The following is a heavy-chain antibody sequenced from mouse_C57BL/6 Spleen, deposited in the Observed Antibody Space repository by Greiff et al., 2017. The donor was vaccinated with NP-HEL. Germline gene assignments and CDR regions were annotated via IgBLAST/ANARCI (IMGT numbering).Heavy chain of an antibody. D-gene: IGHD4-1*01. CDR2: IYPRSGNT. CDR3: ARWELGRYFDV. J-gene: IGHJ1*03. CDR1: GYTFTSYG. Sequence: VQLQQSGAELARPGASVKLSCKASGYTFTSYGISWVKQRTGQGLEWIGEIYPRSGNTYYNEKFKGKATLTADKSSSTAYMELRSLTSEDSAVYFCARWELGRYFDVWGTGTTVTVSS. V-gene: IGHV1-81*01.